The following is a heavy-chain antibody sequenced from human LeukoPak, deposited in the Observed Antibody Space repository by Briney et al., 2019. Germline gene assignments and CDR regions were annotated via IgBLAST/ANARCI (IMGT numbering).Heavy chain of an antibody. CDR2: ISSSSSYI. CDR3: AINPEYYYDSSGYN. V-gene: IGHV3-21*01. Sequence: GGSLRLSCAASGFTFSSYSMNWVRQAPGKGLEWVSSISSSSSYIYYADSVKGRFIISRDNAKNSLYLQMNSLRAEDTAVYYCAINPEYYYDSSGYNLGQGTLVTVSS. D-gene: IGHD3-22*01. J-gene: IGHJ4*02. CDR1: GFTFSSYS.